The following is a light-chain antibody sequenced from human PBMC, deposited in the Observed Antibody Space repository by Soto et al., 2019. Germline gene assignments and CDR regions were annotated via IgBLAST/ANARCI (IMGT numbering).Light chain of an antibody. CDR3: SSYTGSTSYF. V-gene: IGLV2-14*03. Sequence: QSALTQPASVSGSPGQSITISCTGTSSDVGTYNFVSWYQQHPGKAPKLMIFDVSNRPSGVSNRFSGSKSGNTASLTISGLQADDEADYYCSSYTGSTSYFFASGTKLTVL. J-gene: IGLJ1*01. CDR1: SSDVGTYNF. CDR2: DVS.